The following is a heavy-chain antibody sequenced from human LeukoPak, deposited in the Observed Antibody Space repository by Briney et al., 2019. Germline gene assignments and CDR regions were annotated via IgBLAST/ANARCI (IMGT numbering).Heavy chain of an antibody. CDR2: IIPIFGTA. Sequence: SVTVSCKASGGTFSSYAISWVRQAPGQGLEWMGGIIPIFGTANYAQKFQGRVTITADKSTSTAYMELSSLRSEDTAVYYCARRPPYDSSGPFDYWGQGTLVTVSS. CDR1: GGTFSSYA. J-gene: IGHJ4*02. CDR3: ARRPPYDSSGPFDY. D-gene: IGHD3-22*01. V-gene: IGHV1-69*06.